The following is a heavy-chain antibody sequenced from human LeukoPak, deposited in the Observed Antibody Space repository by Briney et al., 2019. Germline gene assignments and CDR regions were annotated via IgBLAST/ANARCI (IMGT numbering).Heavy chain of an antibody. CDR2: ISGSGGST. V-gene: IGHV3-23*01. J-gene: IGHJ4*02. CDR1: GFTFSSYG. D-gene: IGHD6-19*01. Sequence: GGSLRLSWAASGFTFSSYGMSWVRQAPGQGLDWVSGISGSGGSTYYADYVRGRFTISRDNSKNTLYLQTKNLRAEDTAVYYCAKSYYSGPADNWGQGTLVTVSS. CDR3: AKSYYSGPADN.